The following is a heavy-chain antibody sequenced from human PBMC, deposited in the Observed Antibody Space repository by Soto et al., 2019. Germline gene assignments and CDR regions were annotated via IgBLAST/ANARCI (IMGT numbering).Heavy chain of an antibody. Sequence: GGSLRLSCETSGFSFSVYGMHWVRQAPGKGLEWVAVIWYDASKQFYAASVEGRFTISRDNSKAILYLQMNSLRAEDTAVYYCAAWAEGATEVHWGQGTLVTSPQ. CDR3: AAWAEGATEVH. D-gene: IGHD2-15*01. CDR2: IWYDASKQ. V-gene: IGHV3-33*01. J-gene: IGHJ4*02. CDR1: GFSFSVYG.